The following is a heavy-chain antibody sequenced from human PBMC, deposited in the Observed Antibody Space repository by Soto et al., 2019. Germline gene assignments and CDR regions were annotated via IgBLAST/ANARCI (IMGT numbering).Heavy chain of an antibody. CDR2: IYYRGST. V-gene: IGHV4-31*03. Sequence: SETLSLTCTVSGGSISSGGYYWSWIRQHPGKGLEWIGYIYYRGSTYYNPSLKSRVTISVDTSKNQFSLKLSSVTAADTAVYYCARESYSGSQDYWGQGTLVTVSS. D-gene: IGHD1-26*01. CDR3: ARESYSGSQDY. J-gene: IGHJ4*02. CDR1: GGSISSGGYY.